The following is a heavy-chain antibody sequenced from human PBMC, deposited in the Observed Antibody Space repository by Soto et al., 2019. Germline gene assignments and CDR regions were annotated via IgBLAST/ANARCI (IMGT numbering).Heavy chain of an antibody. CDR3: ARGRHSSFDI. Sequence: QVQLQQSGPGLVKPSQTLSLTCAISGDSLFTNGVAWNWIRLSPSRSLEWLGRTYYRSKWSNDYAISLTSRITINPDTSKNQFPLQLTSVTPEDTAVYFCARGRHSSFDIWGQGTRVTVSS. CDR2: TYYRSKWSN. J-gene: IGHJ3*02. V-gene: IGHV6-1*01. CDR1: GDSLFTNGVA. D-gene: IGHD6-13*01.